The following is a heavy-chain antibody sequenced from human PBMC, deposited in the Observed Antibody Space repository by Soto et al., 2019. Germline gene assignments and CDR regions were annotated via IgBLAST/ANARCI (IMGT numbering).Heavy chain of an antibody. J-gene: IGHJ6*03. CDR3: ARTLTPYYDFLRGDTENHYQYYMEV. CDR2: IYPGDSDT. Sequence: PGEALKISYKGSRKNFNTDWIGRVRHMPVKNLEWMGIIYPGDSDTRYSPSFQGQVTISADKSISTAYLQWSSLKASDTAMYYCARTLTPYYDFLRGDTENHYQYYMEVWGTGTAVNVAS. D-gene: IGHD3-3*01. V-gene: IGHV5-51*01. CDR1: RKNFNTDW.